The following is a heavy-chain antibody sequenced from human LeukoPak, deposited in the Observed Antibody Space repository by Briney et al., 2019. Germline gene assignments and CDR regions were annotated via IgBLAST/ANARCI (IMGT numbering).Heavy chain of an antibody. D-gene: IGHD3-16*02. CDR2: VGTNHDT. CDR3: TSEWRGIASHYSGMDV. Sequence: GGSLRLSCVASGFSFSTFDMYWVRQAAGGGLEWVAAVGTNHDTLYLGSVKGRFTISRENAKNSLSLEMSYLTVEDTAVYYCTSEWRGIASHYSGMDVWGQGTAVIVSS. J-gene: IGHJ6*02. V-gene: IGHV3-13*01. CDR1: GFSFSTFD.